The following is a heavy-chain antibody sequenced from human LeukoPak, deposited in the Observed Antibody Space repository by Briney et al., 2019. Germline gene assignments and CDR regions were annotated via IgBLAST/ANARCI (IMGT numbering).Heavy chain of an antibody. CDR2: ISYSGST. V-gene: IGHV4-39*01. CDR3: ARRSSSSGYYYYMDV. D-gene: IGHD6-6*01. J-gene: IGHJ6*03. CDR1: GGSINSNNYF. Sequence: KPSETLSLTCTVSGGSINSNNYFWGWFRQPPGKGLEWIGSISYSGSTYYNPSVQSRVTISEDTSRNQFFLKLTSLTAADTAAFYCARRSSSSGYYYYMDVWAKGPRSPSP.